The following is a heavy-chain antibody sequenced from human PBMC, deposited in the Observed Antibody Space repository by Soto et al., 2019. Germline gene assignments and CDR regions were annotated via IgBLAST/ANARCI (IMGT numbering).Heavy chain of an antibody. J-gene: IGHJ4*02. CDR2: IYHSGST. Sequence: SETLSLTCAVSGGSISSSNWWSWVRQPPGKGLEWIGEIYHSGSTNYNPSLKSRVTISVDKSKNQFSLKLSSVTAADTAVYYCARALYDFEYYFDYWGQGTLVTVSS. D-gene: IGHD3-3*01. V-gene: IGHV4-4*02. CDR1: GGSISSSNW. CDR3: ARALYDFEYYFDY.